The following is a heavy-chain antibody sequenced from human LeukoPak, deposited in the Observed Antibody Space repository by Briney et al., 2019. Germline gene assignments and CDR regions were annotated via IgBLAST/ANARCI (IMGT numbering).Heavy chain of an antibody. J-gene: IGHJ4*02. CDR3: ATGGIAVAGNDY. D-gene: IGHD6-19*01. V-gene: IGHV3-23*01. Sequence: GGSLRLSCAASGFTFSSYAMSWVRQAPGKGLEWGSAISGSGGSTDYADSGKGRFTISRDNSKNTLYLQMNSLRAEDTAVYYCATGGIAVAGNDYWGQGTLVTVSS. CDR2: ISGSGGST. CDR1: GFTFSSYA.